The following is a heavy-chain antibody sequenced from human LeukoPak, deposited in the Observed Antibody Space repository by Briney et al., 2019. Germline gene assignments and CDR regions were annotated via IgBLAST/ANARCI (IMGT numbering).Heavy chain of an antibody. J-gene: IGHJ3*02. CDR2: ISGSGGST. Sequence: GGSLRLSCAASGFTFSSYAMSWVRQAPGKGLEWVSAISGSGGSTYYADSVKGRFTISRDNAKNTLHLEMNSLRVEDTAVYYCARDRYYAIDMWGQGTMVTVSS. V-gene: IGHV3-23*01. CDR1: GFTFSSYA. D-gene: IGHD3-9*01. CDR3: ARDRYYAIDM.